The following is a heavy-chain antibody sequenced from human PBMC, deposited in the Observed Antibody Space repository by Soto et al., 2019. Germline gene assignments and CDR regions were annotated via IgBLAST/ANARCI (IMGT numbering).Heavy chain of an antibody. Sequence: QVQLQESGPGLVKPSETLSLTCTVSGGSITNYYYSWIRQPPGKGLEWIGYIFHTGTTSYNPSLKSRVTLSVDTYQSQFSLKLNSVTAADTAVYYCTTEAYDNSGSLAFDIWGPGTLVTVS. CDR3: TTEAYDNSGSLAFDI. V-gene: IGHV4-59*08. CDR1: GGSITNYY. CDR2: IFHTGTT. J-gene: IGHJ3*02. D-gene: IGHD3-22*01.